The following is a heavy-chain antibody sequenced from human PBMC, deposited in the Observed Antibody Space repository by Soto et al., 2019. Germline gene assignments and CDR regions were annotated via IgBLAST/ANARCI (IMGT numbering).Heavy chain of an antibody. V-gene: IGHV4-34*01. J-gene: IGHJ6*02. CDR1: GGSFSGYY. Sequence: PSETLSLTCAVYGGSFSGYYWSWIRQPPGKGLEWIGEINHSGSTNYNPSLKSRVTISVDTSKNQFSLKLSSVTAVYYCAREGLVPAAPLGPYYYYGMDVWGQGTTVTVSS. CDR2: INHSGST. D-gene: IGHD2-2*01. CDR3: AREGLVPAAPLGPYYYYGMDV.